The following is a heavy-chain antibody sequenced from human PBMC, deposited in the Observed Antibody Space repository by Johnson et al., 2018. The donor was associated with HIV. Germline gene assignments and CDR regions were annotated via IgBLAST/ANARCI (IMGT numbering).Heavy chain of an antibody. D-gene: IGHD2-21*01. CDR1: GFTFSNAW. V-gene: IGHV3-15*01. CDR3: ARGGAYCGGAFDI. J-gene: IGHJ3*02. Sequence: EVQLVESGGGLVQPGRSLRLSCAASGFTFSNAWMNWVRQAPGKGLEWIGRIKSKTDGGTTDYAAPVKGRFTISRDDSKNTLYVQMNSLKTEDTAVYYCARGGAYCGGAFDIWGQGTMVTV. CDR2: IKSKTDGGTT.